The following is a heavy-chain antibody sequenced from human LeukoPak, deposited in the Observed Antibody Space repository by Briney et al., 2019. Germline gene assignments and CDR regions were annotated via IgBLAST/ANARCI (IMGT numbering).Heavy chain of an antibody. CDR1: GGSISSGGYY. CDR2: IYYSGST. V-gene: IGHV4-39*01. Sequence: SETLSLTCTVSGGSISSGGYYWSWIRQHPGKGLEWIGYIYYSGSTYYNPSLKSRVTISVDTSKNQFSLKLSSVTAADTAVYYCARQSVFGFGELFPFDPWGQGTLVTVSS. D-gene: IGHD3-10*01. J-gene: IGHJ5*02. CDR3: ARQSVFGFGELFPFDP.